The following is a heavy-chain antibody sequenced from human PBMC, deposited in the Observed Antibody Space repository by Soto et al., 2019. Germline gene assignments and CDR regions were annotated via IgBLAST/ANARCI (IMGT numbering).Heavy chain of an antibody. J-gene: IGHJ6*02. D-gene: IGHD3-3*01. CDR3: ARSQEGRAKYYDFWSGYYGYGMDV. V-gene: IGHV1-2*04. CDR2: INPNSGGT. Sequence: ASVKVSCKASGYTFTSYAISWVRQAPGQGLEWMGWINPNSGGTNYAQKFQGWVTMTRDTSISTAYMELSRLRSDDTAVYYCARSQEGRAKYYDFWSGYYGYGMDVWGQGTTVTVSS. CDR1: GYTFTSYA.